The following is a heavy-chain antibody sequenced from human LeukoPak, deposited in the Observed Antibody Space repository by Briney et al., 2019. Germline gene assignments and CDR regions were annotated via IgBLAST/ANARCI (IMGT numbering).Heavy chain of an antibody. CDR3: ARGFTVYGVASSTSSDY. CDR2: INTDGSST. CDR1: GFTFSSYW. J-gene: IGHJ4*02. D-gene: IGHD3-3*01. Sequence: GGSLRLSCAASGFTFSSYWMHWVRQAPGKGLVWVSRINTDGSSTSYADSVKGRFTISRDNAKNTLYLQMNGLRAEDTAVYYCARGFTVYGVASSTSSDYWGQGTLVTVSS. V-gene: IGHV3-74*01.